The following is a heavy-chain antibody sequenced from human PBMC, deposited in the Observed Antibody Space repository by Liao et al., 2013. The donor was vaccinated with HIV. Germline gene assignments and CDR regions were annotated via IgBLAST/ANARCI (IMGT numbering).Heavy chain of an antibody. D-gene: IGHD2-8*01. CDR2: INHRGST. J-gene: IGHJ4*02. CDR3: ARLLPWSLDY. Sequence: QVQLQQWGAGLLKPSETLSLTCAVYGDSFSSYYWTWVRQPPGKGLEWIGEINHRGSTNYNPSLKSRVTISVDTSKNQFSLKLSSVTAADTAVYYCARLLPWSLDYWGQGTLVTVSS. V-gene: IGHV4-34*02. CDR1: GDSFSSYY.